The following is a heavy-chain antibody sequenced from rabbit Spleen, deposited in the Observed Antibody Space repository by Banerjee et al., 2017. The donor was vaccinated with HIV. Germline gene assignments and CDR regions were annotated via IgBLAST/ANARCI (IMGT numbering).Heavy chain of an antibody. CDR2: IAVGSSGTT. J-gene: IGHJ4*01. Sequence: QSLEESGGDLVKPGASLTLTCTASGFSFSSNYYMCWVRQPPGKGLEWIACIAVGSSGTTYYANWAKGRFTISKTSSTTVTLQMTSLTAADRATYFCARDLLGVIGWNFYLWGPGTLVTVS. CDR3: ARDLLGVIGWNFYL. CDR1: GFSFSSNYY. D-gene: IGHD1-1*01. V-gene: IGHV1S40*01.